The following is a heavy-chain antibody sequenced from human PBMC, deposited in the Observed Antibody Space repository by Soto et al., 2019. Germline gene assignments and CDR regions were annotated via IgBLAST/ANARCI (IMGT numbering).Heavy chain of an antibody. J-gene: IGHJ3*02. CDR2: ISSSSSYI. CDR3: ARRYCSGGSCYPPDHDAFDI. D-gene: IGHD2-15*01. V-gene: IGHV3-21*01. Sequence: GGSLRLSCAASGFTFSSYSMNWVRQAPGKGLEWVSSISSSSSYIYYADSVKGRFTISRDNAKNSLYLQMNSLRAEDTAVYYCARRYCSGGSCYPPDHDAFDIWGQGTMVTVSS. CDR1: GFTFSSYS.